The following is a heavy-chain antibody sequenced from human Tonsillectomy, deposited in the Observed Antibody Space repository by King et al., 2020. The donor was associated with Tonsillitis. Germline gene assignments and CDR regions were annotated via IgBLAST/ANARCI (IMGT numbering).Heavy chain of an antibody. D-gene: IGHD3-3*01. CDR2: FIPIFGTA. Sequence: QLVQSGAEVKKPGSSVKVSCKASGGTFSSYAISWVRQAPGQGLEWMGGFIPIFGTANYAQKFQGRVTITADESTSTAYMALSSLRSEDTAVYYCAREGETSYYDFWSGYLDYWGQGTLVTVSS. J-gene: IGHJ4*02. CDR3: AREGETSYYDFWSGYLDY. V-gene: IGHV1-69*12. CDR1: GGTFSSYA.